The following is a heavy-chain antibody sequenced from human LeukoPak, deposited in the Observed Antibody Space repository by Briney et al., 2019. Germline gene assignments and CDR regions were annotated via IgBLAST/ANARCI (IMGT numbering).Heavy chain of an antibody. CDR3: AKDRGPQWWGSFDY. V-gene: IGHV1-2*02. D-gene: IGHD3-16*01. Sequence: GASVKVSCKASGYTFTGYYIHWVRQAPGQGLEWMGWINPHSGDTNYAQSFQGRVTMTRDTSISTVYMDLSRLRSGDTAVYYCAKDRGPQWWGSFDYWGQGTLVTVSS. J-gene: IGHJ4*02. CDR2: INPHSGDT. CDR1: GYTFTGYY.